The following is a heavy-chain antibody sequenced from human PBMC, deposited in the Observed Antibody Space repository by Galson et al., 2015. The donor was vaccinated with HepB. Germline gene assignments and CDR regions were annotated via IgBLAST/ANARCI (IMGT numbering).Heavy chain of an antibody. J-gene: IGHJ4*02. CDR2: ISSSGGTI. V-gene: IGHV3-48*03. CDR1: GCTFNSYE. CDR3: ARSKSPSSPSDN. D-gene: IGHD6-13*01. Sequence: SLRLSCAASGCTFNSYEMNWVRQAPGKGLEWVSYISSSGGTIYYADSVKGRFTISRDNAKSLYLQMNSLTAEDTAVYYCARSKSPSSPSDNWGQGTLVTVSS.